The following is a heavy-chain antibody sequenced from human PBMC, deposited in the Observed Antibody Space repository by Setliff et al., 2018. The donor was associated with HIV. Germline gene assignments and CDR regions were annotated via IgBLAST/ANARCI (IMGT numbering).Heavy chain of an antibody. CDR2: IHHGGGT. CDR1: GGSFGDQF. D-gene: IGHD2-15*01. Sequence: SETLSLTCAVYGGSFGDQFWNWVRQSPGKGLEWIGEIHHGGGTKYNPSLRSRVTVSLDMSKNQFSLKLNSLTAADTGGYYCATDPTSYCTGGNCHSGRFASWGQGTLVTVPQ. J-gene: IGHJ4*02. CDR3: ATDPTSYCTGGNCHSGRFAS. V-gene: IGHV4-34*01.